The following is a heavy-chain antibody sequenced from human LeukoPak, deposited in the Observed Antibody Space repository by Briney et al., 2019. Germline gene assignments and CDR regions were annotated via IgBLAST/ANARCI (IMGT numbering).Heavy chain of an antibody. CDR2: VYRRGST. CDR3: GRHAYGDSSAAFDI. Sequence: SETLSLTCAVSGDSISSNYCWRWVRQFPGNGLEWIGEVYRRGSTRYTLSLKSRVVISIDKSKNQYSLNLNSVTAADTAMYYCGRHAYGDSSAAFDIWGQGTMVIVSS. CDR1: GDSISSNYC. V-gene: IGHV4-4*02. D-gene: IGHD4-17*01. J-gene: IGHJ3*02.